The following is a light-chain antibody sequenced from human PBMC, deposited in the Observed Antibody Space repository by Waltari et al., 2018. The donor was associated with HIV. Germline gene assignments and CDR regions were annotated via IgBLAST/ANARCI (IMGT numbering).Light chain of an antibody. J-gene: IGLJ3*02. CDR2: DNN. CDR3: GTWDSSLSAWV. V-gene: IGLV1-51*01. CDR1: SPNIGNNY. Sequence: SVLTQPPSVSAAPGQKVTISCSGSSPNIGNNYVSRYQQLPGTAPKLLIYDNNKRPSGIPDRFSGSKSGTSATLGITGLQTGDEADYYCGTWDSSLSAWVFGGGTKLTVL.